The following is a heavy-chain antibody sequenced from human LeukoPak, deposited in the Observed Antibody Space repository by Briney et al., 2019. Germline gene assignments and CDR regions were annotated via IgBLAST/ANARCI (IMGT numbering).Heavy chain of an antibody. J-gene: IGHJ4*02. CDR3: AKDEVRYDSGGMAQYFDY. Sequence: GGSLRLSCAASGFTFSSYGMHWVRQAPGKGLEWVAFIRYDGSNKYYADSVKGRFTIPRDNSKNTLYLQMNSLRADDTAVYYCAKDEVRYDSGGMAQYFDYWGQGTLVTVSS. CDR2: IRYDGSNK. D-gene: IGHD3-22*01. V-gene: IGHV3-30*02. CDR1: GFTFSSYG.